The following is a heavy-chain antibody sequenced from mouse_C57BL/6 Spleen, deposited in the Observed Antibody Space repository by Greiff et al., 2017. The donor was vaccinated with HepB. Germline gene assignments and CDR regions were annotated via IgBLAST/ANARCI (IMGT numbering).Heavy chain of an antibody. CDR3: ARGIAYYYGSSPEAY. CDR2: INPNNGGT. V-gene: IGHV1-26*01. J-gene: IGHJ3*01. D-gene: IGHD1-1*01. CDR1: GYTFTDYY. Sequence: EVQLQQSGPELVKPGASVKISCKASGYTFTDYYMNWVKQSHGKSLEWIGDINPNNGGTSYNQKFKGKATLTVDKSSSTAYMELRSLTSEDSAVYYCARGIAYYYGSSPEAYWGQGTLVTVSA.